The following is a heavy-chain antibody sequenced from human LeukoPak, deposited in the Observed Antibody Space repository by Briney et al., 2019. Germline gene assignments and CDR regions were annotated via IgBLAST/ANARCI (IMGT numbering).Heavy chain of an antibody. D-gene: IGHD5-18*01. CDR3: ARLLDGGRYSSGYYYFDY. CDR1: GFTFSSYG. J-gene: IGHJ4*02. Sequence: GGSLRLSCAASGFTFSSYGMHWVRQAPGKGLEWVAVISYDGSNKYYADSVKGRFTISRDNSKNTLYLQMNSLRAEDTAVYYCARLLDGGRYSSGYYYFDYWGQGTLVTVSS. CDR2: ISYDGSNK. V-gene: IGHV3-30*03.